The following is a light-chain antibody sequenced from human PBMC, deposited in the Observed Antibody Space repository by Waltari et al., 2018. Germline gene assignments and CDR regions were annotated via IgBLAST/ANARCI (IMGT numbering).Light chain of an antibody. V-gene: IGKV3-11*01. CDR2: DAS. J-gene: IGKJ2*01. Sequence: EIVLTQSPATLSLSQGDRATPSCRASQSVRNYLAWYRQKPGQAPRLLIYDASERAPGIPARFSGSGSGTDFTLTISSLEPDDFAVYYCQHRHNWPPTFTFGQGTKLEVK. CDR3: QHRHNWPPTFT. CDR1: QSVRNY.